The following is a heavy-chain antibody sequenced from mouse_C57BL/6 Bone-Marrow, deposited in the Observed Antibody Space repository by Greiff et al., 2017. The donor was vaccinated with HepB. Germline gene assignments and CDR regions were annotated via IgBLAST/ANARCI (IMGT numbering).Heavy chain of an antibody. CDR1: GFTFSDYG. V-gene: IGHV5-17*01. D-gene: IGHD1-1*01. J-gene: IGHJ3*01. Sequence: VQLKESGGGLVKPGGSLKLSCAASGFTFSDYGMHWVRQAPEKGLEWVAYISSGSSTIYYADTVKGRFTISRDNAKNTLFLQMTSLRSEDTAMYYCARPITTVVARDCSFAYWGQGTLVTVSA. CDR2: ISSGSSTI. CDR3: ARPITTVVARDCSFAY.